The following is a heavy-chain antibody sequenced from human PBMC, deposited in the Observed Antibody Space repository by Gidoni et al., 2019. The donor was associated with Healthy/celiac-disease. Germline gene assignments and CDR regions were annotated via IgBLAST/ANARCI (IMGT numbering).Heavy chain of an antibody. CDR2: KSYDGSNK. V-gene: IGHV3-30*18. D-gene: IGHD5-12*01. Sequence: QVQLVESGGGVVQPGRSLRLSFAASGFTFSSYGMHWVRQAPGKGLEWVAVKSYDGSNKYYADSVKGRFTISRDNSKNTLYLQMNSLRAEDTAVYYCAKDRFRKESGYDYDYWGQGTLVTVSS. CDR1: GFTFSSYG. J-gene: IGHJ4*02. CDR3: AKDRFRKESGYDYDY.